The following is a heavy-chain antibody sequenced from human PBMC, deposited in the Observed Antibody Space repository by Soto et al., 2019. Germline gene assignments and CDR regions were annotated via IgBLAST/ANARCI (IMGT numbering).Heavy chain of an antibody. V-gene: IGHV4-31*03. J-gene: IGHJ4*02. Sequence: TLSLTCTVSGGSISSGGHYWSWIRQHPGKGLEWIGYIYDSGSTYYNPSLKSRVSISVDTSKNQFSLKLSSVTAADTAVYYCARDTIDYYDSSGYYHFDYWGQGTLVTVSS. CDR1: GGSISSGGHY. CDR2: IYDSGST. D-gene: IGHD3-22*01. CDR3: ARDTIDYYDSSGYYHFDY.